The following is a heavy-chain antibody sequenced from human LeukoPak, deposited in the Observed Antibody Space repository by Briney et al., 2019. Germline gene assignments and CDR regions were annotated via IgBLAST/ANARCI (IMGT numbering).Heavy chain of an antibody. D-gene: IGHD2-2*01. J-gene: IGHJ5*02. V-gene: IGHV4-34*01. CDR2: INHSGST. CDR3: ARGHIVVVPAASKVYNWFDP. Sequence: PSETLSLTCAVYGGSFSGYYWSWIRQPPGKGLEWIGEINHSGSTNYNPSLKSRVTISVDTSKNQLSLKLSSVTAADTAVYYGARGHIVVVPAASKVYNWFDPWGQGTLVTVSS. CDR1: GGSFSGYY.